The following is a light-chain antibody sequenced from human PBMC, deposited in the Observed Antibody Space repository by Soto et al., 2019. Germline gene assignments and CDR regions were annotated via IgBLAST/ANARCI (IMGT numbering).Light chain of an antibody. CDR3: QHYNCYPWT. CDR2: GAS. J-gene: IGKJ1*01. Sequence: DIQMTQSPSTLSASVGDRVTITCRASQNIDRRLAWYQQQPGKAPNLLLYGASSLEGGVPSSFSGSGSVTDFTLTISSLRPDDFATYYCQHYNCYPWTFGQGTKVEIK. V-gene: IGKV1-5*03. CDR1: QNIDRR.